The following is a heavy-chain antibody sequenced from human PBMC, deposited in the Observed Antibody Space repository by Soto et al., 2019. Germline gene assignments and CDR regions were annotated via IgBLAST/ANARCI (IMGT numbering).Heavy chain of an antibody. CDR1: GYTFSIHA. CDR2: INGGDGKT. Sequence: QVQLVQSGAEVKRPGASVKISCKASGYTFSIHAIHWVRQAPGQRLEWMGWINGGDGKTEYSQNFQGRVTRTRDTSTTTVYMELNTLTSEDTAVYYCARGLYGSADYWGQGTLVTVSS. D-gene: IGHD3-10*01. CDR3: ARGLYGSADY. V-gene: IGHV1-3*01. J-gene: IGHJ4*02.